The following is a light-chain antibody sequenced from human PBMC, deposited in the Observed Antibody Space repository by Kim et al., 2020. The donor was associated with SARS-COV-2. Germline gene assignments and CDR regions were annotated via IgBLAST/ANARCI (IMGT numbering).Light chain of an antibody. CDR1: QGIIDW. V-gene: IGKV1-5*03. J-gene: IGKJ4*01. Sequence: AFVADKFTITCRARQGIIDWLAWYQQTPGKAPTVLIYKASTLISGLPSRFSGSRSGTDFTLTISSLQPEDVAPYYCQQHDRYPLTFGGGTQVDIK. CDR3: QQHDRYPLT. CDR2: KAS.